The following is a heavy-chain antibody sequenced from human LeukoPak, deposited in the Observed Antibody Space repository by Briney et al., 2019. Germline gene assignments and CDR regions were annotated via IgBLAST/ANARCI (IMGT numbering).Heavy chain of an antibody. CDR3: AKDPFLLMVYAKGNYFDY. CDR1: GFTFSSYS. V-gene: IGHV3-23*01. CDR2: ISGSGGST. J-gene: IGHJ4*02. D-gene: IGHD2-8*01. Sequence: GGSLRLSCAASGFTFSSYSMNWVRQAPGKGLEWVSAISGSGGSTYYADSVKGRFTISRDNSKNTLYLQMNSLRAEDTAVYYCAKDPFLLMVYAKGNYFDYWGQGTLVTVSS.